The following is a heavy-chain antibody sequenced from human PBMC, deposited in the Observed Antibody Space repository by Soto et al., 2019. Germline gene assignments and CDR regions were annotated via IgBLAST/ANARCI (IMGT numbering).Heavy chain of an antibody. CDR2: ISGSGGST. CDR1: GFTFSSYA. J-gene: IGHJ6*02. V-gene: IGHV3-23*01. CDR3: AKASTSSRITGTTYYYYYGMDV. D-gene: IGHD1-7*01. Sequence: GGSLRLSCAASGFTFSSYAMSWVRQAPGKGLEWVSAISGSGGSTYYADSVKGRFTISRDNSKNTLYLQMNSLRAEDTAVYYCAKASTSSRITGTTYYYYYGMDVWGQGTTVTVSS.